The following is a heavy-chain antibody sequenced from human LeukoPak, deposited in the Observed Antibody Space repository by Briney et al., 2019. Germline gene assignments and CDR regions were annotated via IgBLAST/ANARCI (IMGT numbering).Heavy chain of an antibody. D-gene: IGHD5-12*01. CDR2: ISYSGST. Sequence: SETLSLTCTVSGASLSSYYWSWVRQPPGKGLECIGYISYSGSTNYNPSLKSRVTLSVDTSKSQFSLKLSSVTAADTAVYVCARVGYSGYGYYFDNWGQGTLVTVSS. V-gene: IGHV4-59*01. CDR1: GASLSSYY. CDR3: ARVGYSGYGYYFDN. J-gene: IGHJ4*02.